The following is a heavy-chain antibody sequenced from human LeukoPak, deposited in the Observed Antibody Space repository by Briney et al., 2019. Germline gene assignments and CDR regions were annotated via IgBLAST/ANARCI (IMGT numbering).Heavy chain of an antibody. CDR3: TKDTGEGDF. V-gene: IGHV3-30*02. CDR2: IGIDGIDE. Sequence: PGGSLRLSCATSGFTFSIYGMHWVRQFPGKGREWVAFIGIDGIDEEYVDSVKGRFTISRDNSKNTLYLQMKNLRLEDTAMYYCTKDTGEGDFWGQGTLVTVSS. J-gene: IGHJ4*02. D-gene: IGHD2-21*01. CDR1: GFTFSIYG.